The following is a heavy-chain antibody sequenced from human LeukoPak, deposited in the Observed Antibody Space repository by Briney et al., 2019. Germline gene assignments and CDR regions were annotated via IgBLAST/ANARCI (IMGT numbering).Heavy chain of an antibody. V-gene: IGHV3-23*01. D-gene: IGHD3-22*01. Sequence: GGSLRLSCAASGFTFSSYAMSWVRQAPGKGLEWVSAISGSGGSTYYADSVKGRFTISRDNSRNTLYLQMNSLRAEDTAVYYCAKDQSPYYYDSSGYADWGQGTLVTVSS. J-gene: IGHJ4*02. CDR3: AKDQSPYYYDSSGYAD. CDR1: GFTFSSYA. CDR2: ISGSGGST.